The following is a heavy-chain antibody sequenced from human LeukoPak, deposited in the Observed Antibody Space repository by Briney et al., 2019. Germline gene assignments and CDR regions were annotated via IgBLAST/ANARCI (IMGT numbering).Heavy chain of an antibody. J-gene: IGHJ4*02. D-gene: IGHD2-2*01. CDR3: ARDYCSSTSCYAFFDY. CDR1: GFTFSSYA. CDR2: ISSDGSNK. V-gene: IGHV3-30*04. Sequence: PGGSLRLSCAASGFTFSSYAMHWVRQAPGKGLEWVAVISSDGSNKYYADSVKGRFTISRDNAKNSLYLQMNSLRAEDTAVYYCARDYCSSTSCYAFFDYWGQGTLVTVSS.